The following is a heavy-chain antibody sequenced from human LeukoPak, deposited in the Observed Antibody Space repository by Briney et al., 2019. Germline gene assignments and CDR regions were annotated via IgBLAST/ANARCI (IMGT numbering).Heavy chain of an antibody. CDR1: GFTFSSCA. CDR3: AKRGVVIRVILVGFHKEAYYFDS. V-gene: IGHV3-23*01. D-gene: IGHD3-22*01. J-gene: IGHJ4*02. CDR2: ISGSGAGT. Sequence: PGGSLRLSCAASGFTFSSCAMSWVRQAPGKGLDWVSTISGSGAGTYYADSVRGRFTISRDNSKNTLYLQMNSLRAEDTAVYFCAKRGVVIRVILVGFHKEAYYFDSWGQGALVTVSS.